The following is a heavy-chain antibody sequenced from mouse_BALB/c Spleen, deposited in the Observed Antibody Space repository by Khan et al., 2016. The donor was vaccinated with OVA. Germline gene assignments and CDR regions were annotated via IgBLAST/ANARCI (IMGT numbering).Heavy chain of an antibody. CDR1: GFSLSRYS. V-gene: IGHV2-6-4*01. Sequence: QVQLKQSGPGLVAPSQSLSITCTVSGFSLSRYSVHWVRQPPGKGLEWLGVMWGGGSTDYNSVLKSRLSISQDNSKRQVFLKINSLQTDDTAMYYCARTYYRYDGYYSMDYWGQGTSVTVSA. CDR2: MWGGGST. CDR3: ARTYYRYDGYYSMDY. J-gene: IGHJ4*01. D-gene: IGHD2-14*01.